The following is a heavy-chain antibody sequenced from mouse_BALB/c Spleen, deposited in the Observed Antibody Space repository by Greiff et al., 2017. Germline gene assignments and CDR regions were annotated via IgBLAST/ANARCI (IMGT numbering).Heavy chain of an antibody. CDR3: ARGPYGNYGVYYAMDY. Sequence: VMLVESGAELMKPGASVKISCKATGYTFSSYWIEWVKQRPGHGLEWIGEILPGSGSTNYNEKFKGKATFTADTSSNTAYMQLSSLTSEDSAVYYCARGPYGNYGVYYAMDYWGQGTSVTVSS. CDR1: GYTFSSYW. D-gene: IGHD2-1*01. CDR2: ILPGSGST. J-gene: IGHJ4*01. V-gene: IGHV1-9*01.